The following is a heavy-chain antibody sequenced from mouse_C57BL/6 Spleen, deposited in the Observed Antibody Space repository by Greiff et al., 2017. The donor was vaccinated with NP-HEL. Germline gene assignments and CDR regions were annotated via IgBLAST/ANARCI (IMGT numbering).Heavy chain of an antibody. Sequence: QVQLKESGAELARPGASVKMSCKASGYTFTSYTMHWVKQRPGQGLEWIGYINPSSGYTKYNQKFKDKATLTADKSSSTAYMQLSSLTSEDSAVYYCARWRAPGWYFDYWGQGTTLTVSS. CDR1: GYTFTSYT. CDR3: ARWRAPGWYFDY. J-gene: IGHJ2*01. V-gene: IGHV1-4*01. D-gene: IGHD1-1*02. CDR2: INPSSGYT.